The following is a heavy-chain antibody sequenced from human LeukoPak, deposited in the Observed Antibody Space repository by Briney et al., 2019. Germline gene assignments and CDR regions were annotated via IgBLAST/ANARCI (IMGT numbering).Heavy chain of an antibody. CDR2: IIPIFGTA. Sequence: ASVKVSCKASGGTFSSYAISWVRQAPGQGLEWMGGIIPIFGTANYAQKFQGRATITADESTSTAYMELSSLRSEDTAVYYCARGEDIVVVPAADDAFDIWGQGTMVTVSS. D-gene: IGHD2-2*01. CDR1: GGTFSSYA. J-gene: IGHJ3*02. CDR3: ARGEDIVVVPAADDAFDI. V-gene: IGHV1-69*01.